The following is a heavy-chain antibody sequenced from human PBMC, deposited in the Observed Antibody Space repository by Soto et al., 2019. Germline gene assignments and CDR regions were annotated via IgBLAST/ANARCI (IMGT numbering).Heavy chain of an antibody. CDR1: GFTFSNAW. Sequence: GGSLRLSCAASGFTFSNAWMNWVRQAPGKGLEWVGRIKSKTDGGTTDYAAPVKGRFTISRDDSKNTLYLQIYSLKTEDTAVYYCTTDKIGRGIFGWLRVGLHRNQDYWGQGTLVTVSS. CDR3: TTDKIGRGIFGWLRVGLHRNQDY. CDR2: IKSKTDGGTT. J-gene: IGHJ4*02. D-gene: IGHD5-12*01. V-gene: IGHV3-15*07.